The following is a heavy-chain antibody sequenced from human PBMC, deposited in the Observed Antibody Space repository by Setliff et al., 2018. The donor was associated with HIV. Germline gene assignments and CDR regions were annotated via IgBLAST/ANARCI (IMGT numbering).Heavy chain of an antibody. CDR3: AIFPPSRNWFDP. D-gene: IGHD3-3*01. Sequence: ASVKVSCKVYGYTLSELYIHWVRQAPGKGLEWMGYFDPQDGETVYAQKLQGRVTMTTDTSTSTAYMELRSLRSDDTAVYYCAIFPPSRNWFDPWGQGTLVTVSS. CDR2: FDPQDGET. J-gene: IGHJ5*02. CDR1: GYTLSELY. V-gene: IGHV1-24*01.